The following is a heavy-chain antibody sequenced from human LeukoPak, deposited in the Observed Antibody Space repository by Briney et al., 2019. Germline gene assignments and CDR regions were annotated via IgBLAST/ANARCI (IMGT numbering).Heavy chain of an antibody. CDR2: IYYSGGT. CDR3: ARGVLAYCGADCYDDAFDI. CDR1: GGSIRTPTYY. V-gene: IGHV4-61*01. Sequence: SETLSLTCTVSGGSIRTPTYYWGWIRQPPGKGLEWIGYIYYSGGTYYNPSLKSRVTISVDTSKNQFSLKLSSVTAADTAVYYCARGVLAYCGADCYDDAFDIWGQGTMVTVSS. D-gene: IGHD2-21*02. J-gene: IGHJ3*02.